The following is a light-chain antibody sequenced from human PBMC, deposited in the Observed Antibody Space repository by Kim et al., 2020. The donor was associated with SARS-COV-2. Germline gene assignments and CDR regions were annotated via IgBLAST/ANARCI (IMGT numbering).Light chain of an antibody. V-gene: IGLV2-11*01. CDR1: SSDVGGYDF. CDR3: CSYTGDYSLGV. CDR2: DVT. Sequence: QSALTQPRSVSGSLGQSVTISCTGTSSDVGGYDFVSWYQHHPGRAPKLIIFDVTKRPSWVPDRCSGSKSGNTASLAISGLLSEDEADYYCCSYTGDYSLGVFGAGTQLTVL. J-gene: IGLJ3*02.